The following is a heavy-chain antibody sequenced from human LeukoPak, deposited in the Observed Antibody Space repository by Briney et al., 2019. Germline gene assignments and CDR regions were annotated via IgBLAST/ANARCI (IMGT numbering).Heavy chain of an antibody. CDR1: GGSISSSSYY. D-gene: IGHD6-13*01. CDR3: ARRQLVHNWFDP. CDR2: IYYSGST. Sequence: ASETLSLTCTVSGGSISSSSYYWGWIRQPPGKGLEWIGSIYYSGSTYYNPSLKSRVTISVDTSKNQFSLELSSVTAADTAVYYCARRQLVHNWFDPWGQGTLVTVSS. V-gene: IGHV4-39*01. J-gene: IGHJ5*02.